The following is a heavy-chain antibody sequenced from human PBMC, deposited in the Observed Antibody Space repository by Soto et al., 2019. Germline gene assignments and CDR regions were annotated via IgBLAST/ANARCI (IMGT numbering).Heavy chain of an antibody. J-gene: IGHJ4*02. CDR1: GGSISSSSYY. Sequence: SETLSLTCTVSGGSISSSSYYWGWIRQPPGKGLERIGSIYYSGSTYYNPSLKSRVTISVDTSKNQFSLKLSSVTAADTAVYYCARHEMVRGVIIKCFDYWGQGTLVTVSS. CDR2: IYYSGST. D-gene: IGHD3-10*01. CDR3: ARHEMVRGVIIKCFDY. V-gene: IGHV4-39*01.